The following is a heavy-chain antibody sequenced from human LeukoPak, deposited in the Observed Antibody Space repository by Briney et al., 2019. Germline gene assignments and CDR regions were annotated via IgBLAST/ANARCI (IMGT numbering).Heavy chain of an antibody. D-gene: IGHD3-10*01. CDR1: GFSFNSYW. V-gene: IGHV3-74*01. CDR3: TRGREGNYGLFDS. Sequence: GGSLRLSCAASGFSFNSYWMHWVRQAPGSGLVWVSRISNDGRRTSFADSVKGRFTISRDNAKNTLYLQMNSLSAEDTAVYYCTRGREGNYGLFDSWGQGTLVTVSS. J-gene: IGHJ4*02. CDR2: ISNDGRRT.